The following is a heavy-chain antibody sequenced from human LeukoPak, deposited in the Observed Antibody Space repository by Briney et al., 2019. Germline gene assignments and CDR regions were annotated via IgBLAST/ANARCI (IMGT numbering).Heavy chain of an antibody. Sequence: ASVRVSCKASGYTFTGFYINWVRQAPGQGLEWMGWINPKNGGRNFAQKFQGRVTLTSDTSITTAYMDLTRLRSDDTAVYYCARALFPGLGAFDLWGRGTVVTVSS. CDR2: INPKNGGR. J-gene: IGHJ3*01. V-gene: IGHV1-2*02. CDR3: ARALFPGLGAFDL. CDR1: GYTFTGFY.